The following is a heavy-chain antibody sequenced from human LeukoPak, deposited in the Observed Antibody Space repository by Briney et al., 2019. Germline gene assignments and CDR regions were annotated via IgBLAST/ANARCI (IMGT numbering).Heavy chain of an antibody. V-gene: IGHV4-61*02. CDR2: IYTSGST. CDR3: AREIRGVVPAAIYGAFDI. CDR1: GGSISSGSYY. Sequence: SETLSLTCTVSGGSISSGSYYWSWVRQPAGKGLEWIGRIYTSGSTNYNPSLKSRVTISVDTSKNQFSLKLSSVTAADTAVYYCAREIRGVVPAAIYGAFDIWGQGTMVTASS. J-gene: IGHJ3*02. D-gene: IGHD2-2*01.